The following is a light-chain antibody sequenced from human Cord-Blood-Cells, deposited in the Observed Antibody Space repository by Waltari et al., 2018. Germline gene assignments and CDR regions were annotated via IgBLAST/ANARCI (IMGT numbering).Light chain of an antibody. CDR1: QDIRNY. CDR2: DES. V-gene: IGKV1-33*01. J-gene: IGKJ2*01. CDR3: QQYDNLPYT. Sequence: DIQMTQSPSSLSASVGDRVTITCQASQDIRNYLNWYQQKQGKTHKLLIYDESNLETGFPTRLKGSESGTAFTFTISSLKPEDIETYYCQQYDNLPYTFGKGTKLEIK.